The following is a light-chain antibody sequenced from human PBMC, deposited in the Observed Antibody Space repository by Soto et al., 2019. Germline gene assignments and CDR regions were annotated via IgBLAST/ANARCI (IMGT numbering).Light chain of an antibody. J-gene: IGLJ1*01. V-gene: IGLV2-8*01. CDR2: EVF. Sequence: QSVLTQPPSASGSPGQSVTISCTGTSNDIGAYNYVSWYQQHSGKAPKLLIYEVFRRPSGVPDRFSGSRSGNTASLTISGLQPEDEADYYCSSYAGRETGVFGTGTKLTVL. CDR1: SNDIGAYNY. CDR3: SSYAGRETGV.